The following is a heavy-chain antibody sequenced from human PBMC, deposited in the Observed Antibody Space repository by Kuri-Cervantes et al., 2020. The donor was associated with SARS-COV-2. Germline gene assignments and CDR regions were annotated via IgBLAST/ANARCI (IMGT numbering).Heavy chain of an antibody. D-gene: IGHD4-17*01. V-gene: IGHV3-13*01. CDR3: ARGGGDYVYDAFDI. CDR2: IGTAGDT. Sequence: GESLKISCAASGFTFSSYDMHWVRQATGKGLEWVSAIGTAGDTYYPGSVKGRFTISRENAKNSLYLQMNSLRAGDTAVYYCARGGGDYVYDAFDIWGQGTMVTVSS. CDR1: GFTFSSYD. J-gene: IGHJ3*02.